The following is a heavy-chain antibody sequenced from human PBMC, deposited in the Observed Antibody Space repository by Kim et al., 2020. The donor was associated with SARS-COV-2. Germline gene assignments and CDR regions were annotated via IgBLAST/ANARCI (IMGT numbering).Heavy chain of an antibody. CDR1: GFTISSYE. J-gene: IGHJ4*02. CDR2: ISSSGSTI. V-gene: IGHV3-48*03. D-gene: IGHD4-17*01. CDR3: ARGYYGGNSWLDY. Sequence: GGSLRLSCAASGFTISSYEMNWVRQAPGKGLEWVSYISSSGSTIYYADSVKGRFTISRDNAKNSLYLQMNSLRAEDTAVYYCARGYYGGNSWLDYWGQGTLVTVSS.